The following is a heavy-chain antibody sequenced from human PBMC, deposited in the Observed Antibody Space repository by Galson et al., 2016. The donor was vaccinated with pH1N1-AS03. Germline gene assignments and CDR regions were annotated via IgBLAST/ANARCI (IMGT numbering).Heavy chain of an antibody. CDR3: AKSPGSYSAGNCSDQGYFDS. CDR1: GFTFDGYA. J-gene: IGHJ4*02. Sequence: SLRLSCAGSGFTFDGYAMHWVRQAPGKGLEWVSGIDWNSGTIGYTDSVKGRFTISSDNAKNSLYLQMNSLSGGDLALYYCAKSPGSYSAGNCSDQGYFDSGGQGTLVTVSS. V-gene: IGHV3-9*03. CDR2: IDWNSGTI. D-gene: IGHD2-15*01.